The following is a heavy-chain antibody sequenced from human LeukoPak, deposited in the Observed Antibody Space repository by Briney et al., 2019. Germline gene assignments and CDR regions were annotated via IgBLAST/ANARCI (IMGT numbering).Heavy chain of an antibody. CDR3: ARDPLRYLRVGHYDY. CDR2: IDLDSSHI. J-gene: IGHJ4*02. Sequence: GGSLRLSCAASGFTFSTSAMNWVRQVPGKGLEWVTSIDLDSSHIYYAASVRGRFTISRDNARNSVYLQMNSLRVEDTAVYYCARDPLRYLRVGHYDYWGQGTLVAVSS. V-gene: IGHV3-21*01. D-gene: IGHD3-9*01. CDR1: GFTFSTSA.